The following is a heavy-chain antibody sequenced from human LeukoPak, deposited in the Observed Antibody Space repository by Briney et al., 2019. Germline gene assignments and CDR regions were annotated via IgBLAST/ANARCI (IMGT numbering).Heavy chain of an antibody. Sequence: GGSLRLSCAASGFTFSTNWMHWVRQAPGKGLVWVSRIDIDGTITSYADSVKDRFTISRDNAKNTLYLQMNSLRVEDTAVYYCARDLNGARDYWGQGTLVSVSS. CDR3: ARDLNGARDY. J-gene: IGHJ4*02. CDR1: GFTFSTNW. V-gene: IGHV3-74*03. CDR2: IDIDGTIT. D-gene: IGHD2-8*01.